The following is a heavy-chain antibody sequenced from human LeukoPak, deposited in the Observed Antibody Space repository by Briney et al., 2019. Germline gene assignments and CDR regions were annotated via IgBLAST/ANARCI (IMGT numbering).Heavy chain of an antibody. CDR3: ARAVYYYDSSGSLRAGPFGY. J-gene: IGHJ4*02. V-gene: IGHV4-61*08. CDR1: GGSISSGGYY. CDR2: IYYSGST. Sequence: PSQTLSLTCTVSGGSISSGGYYWSWIRQPPGKGLEWIGYIYYSGSTNYNPSLKSRVTISVDTSKNQFSLKLSSVTAADTAVYYCARAVYYYDSSGSLRAGPFGYWGQGTLVTVSS. D-gene: IGHD3-22*01.